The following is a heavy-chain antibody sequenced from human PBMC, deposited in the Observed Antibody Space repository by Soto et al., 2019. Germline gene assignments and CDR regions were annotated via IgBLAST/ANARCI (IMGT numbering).Heavy chain of an antibody. CDR2: IFSNDEK. CDR1: GGSISSYYW. V-gene: IGHV2-26*01. D-gene: IGHD1-1*01. J-gene: IGHJ4*02. CDR3: ARLTGTTYSGNFDY. Sequence: ETLSLTCTVSGGSISSYYWSWIRQPPGKALEWLAHIFSNDEKSYSTSLKSRLTISKDTSKSQVVLTMTNMDPVDTATYYCARLTGTTYSGNFDYWGQGTLVTVSS.